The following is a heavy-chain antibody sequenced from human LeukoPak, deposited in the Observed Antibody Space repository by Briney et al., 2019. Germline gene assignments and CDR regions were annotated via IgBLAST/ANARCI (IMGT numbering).Heavy chain of an antibody. CDR2: INPNSGGT. D-gene: IGHD6-6*01. Sequence: GASVKVSCKASGYTFTGYYMHWVRQAPGQGLEWMGWINPNSGGTNYAQKFQGRVTMTRDTSISTAYMELSRLRSDDTAVYYCARDDEWYSSSSGLGYWGQGTLVTVSS. V-gene: IGHV1-2*02. CDR3: ARDDEWYSSSSGLGY. CDR1: GYTFTGYY. J-gene: IGHJ4*02.